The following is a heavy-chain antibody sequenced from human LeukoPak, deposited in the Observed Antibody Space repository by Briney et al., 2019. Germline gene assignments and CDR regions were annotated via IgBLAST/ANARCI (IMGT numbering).Heavy chain of an antibody. D-gene: IGHD3-16*01. J-gene: IGHJ4*02. Sequence: GGSLRLSCAASGFTFSSHWMSWVRQAPGKGLEWVARIKEDGSEKQYLDSVKGRFTISRDNAKNSLYLQMNSLRAEDTAVYYCARDYVGYWGQGTLVTVSS. CDR3: ARDYVGY. CDR2: IKEDGSEK. CDR1: GFTFSSHW. V-gene: IGHV3-7*05.